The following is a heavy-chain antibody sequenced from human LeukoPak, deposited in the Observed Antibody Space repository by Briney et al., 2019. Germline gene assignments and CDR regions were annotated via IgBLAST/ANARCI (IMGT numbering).Heavy chain of an antibody. CDR2: IYYTGTT. CDR3: ARAGANGIEAAGSLRY. CDR1: GVSFSTYY. Sequence: SSETLSLTCTVSGVSFSTYYWSWIRQPPGKGLEWIGYIYYTGTTNYNPSLKSRVTISVDTSKNQFSLNLSSVTAADTAVYYCARAGANGIEAAGSLRYWGQGTLVTVSS. V-gene: IGHV4-59*01. D-gene: IGHD6-13*01. J-gene: IGHJ4*02.